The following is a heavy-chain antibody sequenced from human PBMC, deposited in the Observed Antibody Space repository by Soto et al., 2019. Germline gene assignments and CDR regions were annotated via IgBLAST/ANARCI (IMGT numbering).Heavy chain of an antibody. CDR2: ISGSGGST. CDR3: AKVSSSWYAGFFDL. Sequence: PGGSLRLSCAASGFTFSSYAMSWVRQAPGKGLEWVSAISGSGGSTCYADSVKGRLTTSRDNSKNTLYLQMHTLRAEDTAVYYCAKVSSSWYAGFFDLWGQGTLVTVSS. V-gene: IGHV3-23*01. D-gene: IGHD6-13*01. J-gene: IGHJ4*02. CDR1: GFTFSSYA.